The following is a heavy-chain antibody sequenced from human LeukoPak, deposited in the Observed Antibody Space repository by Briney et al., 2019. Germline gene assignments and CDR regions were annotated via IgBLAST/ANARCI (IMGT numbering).Heavy chain of an antibody. CDR1: GGSISSSSYY. V-gene: IGHV4-39*01. J-gene: IGHJ6*03. D-gene: IGHD5-18*01. Sequence: SETLSLTCTVSGGSISSSSYYWGWIRQPPGKGLEWVGSMYYSGSTYYHPSLKSRVTISVDTSKNQFSLKLSSVTAADTAVYYCARGQFFHGYSYGYAFDYYYYYMDVWGKGTTVTVSS. CDR3: ARGQFFHGYSYGYAFDYYYYYMDV. CDR2: MYYSGST.